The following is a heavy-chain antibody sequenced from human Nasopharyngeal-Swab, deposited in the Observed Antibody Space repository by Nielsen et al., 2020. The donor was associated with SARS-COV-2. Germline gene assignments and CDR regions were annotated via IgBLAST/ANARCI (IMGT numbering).Heavy chain of an antibody. CDR2: MRSKTYGGAP. J-gene: IGHJ3*02. V-gene: IGHV3-49*01. CDR3: ARSVGSFYGQGAFDI. CDR1: GFTFGDYA. Sequence: GESLKISCTTSGFTFGDYAMSWFRQAPGKGLEWGGFMRSKTYGGAPEYAASVKGRFTISRDGAESIAYLQMNSLETEDTGVYYCARSVGSFYGQGAFDIWGQGTMVTVSS. D-gene: IGHD1-26*01.